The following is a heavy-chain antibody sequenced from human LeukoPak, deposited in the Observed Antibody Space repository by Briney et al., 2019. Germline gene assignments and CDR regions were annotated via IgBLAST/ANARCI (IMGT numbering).Heavy chain of an antibody. D-gene: IGHD3-3*01. Sequence: SETLSLTCAVSGFSTSSVYYWGWIRQPPGKGLEWIGCIFHSGNTYYSASLTSRATISVDTSNSQFSLKLSSVTAADTAVYYCARFWSGYLPDYWGQGTLVTVSS. CDR3: ARFWSGYLPDY. CDR1: GFSTSSVYY. CDR2: IFHSGNT. V-gene: IGHV4-38-2*01. J-gene: IGHJ4*02.